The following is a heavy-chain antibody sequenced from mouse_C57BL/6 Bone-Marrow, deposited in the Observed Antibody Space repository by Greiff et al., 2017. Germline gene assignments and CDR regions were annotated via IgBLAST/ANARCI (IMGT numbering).Heavy chain of an antibody. CDR2: ISSGGSYT. J-gene: IGHJ2*01. V-gene: IGHV5-6*01. CDR3: ARQGLYFDY. CDR1: GFTFSSYG. Sequence: EVKLVESGGDLVKPGGSLKLSCAASGFTFSSYGMSWVRQTPDKRLEWVATISSGGSYTYYPDSVKGRFTISRDNAKNTLYLQMSRLKSEDTAMYYCARQGLYFDYWGQGTTLTVSS. D-gene: IGHD3-3*01.